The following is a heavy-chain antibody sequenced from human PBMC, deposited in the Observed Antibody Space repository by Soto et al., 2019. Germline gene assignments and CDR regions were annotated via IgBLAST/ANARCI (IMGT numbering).Heavy chain of an antibody. CDR3: GSSEGLRLGELSFFDY. Sequence: GESLKISCAASGFTFSSYAMHWVRQAPGKGLEWVAVISYDGSNKYYAASVKGRFTISRDNSKNTLYLQMNSLRAEDTAVYYCGSSEGLRLGELSFFDYWGQGTLVTVSS. J-gene: IGHJ4*02. CDR2: ISYDGSNK. V-gene: IGHV3-30*04. CDR1: GFTFSSYA. D-gene: IGHD3-16*02.